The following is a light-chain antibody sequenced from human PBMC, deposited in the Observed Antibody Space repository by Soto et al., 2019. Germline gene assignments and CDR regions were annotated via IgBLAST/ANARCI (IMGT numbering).Light chain of an antibody. CDR3: QQYHTDWT. J-gene: IGKJ1*01. CDR2: AAS. V-gene: IGKV1-5*01. Sequence: GYRVTITSRASESIDNWLAWYQQKPGKSPKLLIFAASTLVRGVPSRFSGRGSGTEFTLTISSLQADDYATFYCQQYHTDWTFGQGTKVDI. CDR1: ESIDNW.